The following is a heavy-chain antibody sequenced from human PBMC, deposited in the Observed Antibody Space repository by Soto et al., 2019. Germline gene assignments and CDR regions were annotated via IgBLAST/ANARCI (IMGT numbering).Heavy chain of an antibody. CDR2: IYYSGST. J-gene: IGHJ4*02. D-gene: IGHD6-19*01. CDR3: ASYSSGWYDVSY. Sequence: QVQLQESGPGLVKPSETLSLTCTVSGGSVSSGSYYWSWIRQPPGQGLEWIGYIYYSGSTNYNPSLQSRVAISVDTSKNKFSLKLSSVTAADTAVYYCASYSSGWYDVSYWGQGTLVTVSS. CDR1: GGSVSSGSYY. V-gene: IGHV4-61*01.